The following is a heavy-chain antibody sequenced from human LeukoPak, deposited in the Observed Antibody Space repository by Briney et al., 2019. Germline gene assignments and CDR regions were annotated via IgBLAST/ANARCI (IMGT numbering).Heavy chain of an antibody. CDR2: ISRSGGST. CDR3: AKIGGRVVAATPADY. J-gene: IGHJ4*02. V-gene: IGHV3-23*01. D-gene: IGHD2-15*01. CDR1: ELHA. Sequence: PGGSLRLTCAASELHAMTWVRQGPGKGLEWVSAISRSGGSTYYADSVKGRFTISRDNSKNTLYLQMNSLRAEDTAVYYCAKIGGRVVAATPADYWGQGTLVTVSS.